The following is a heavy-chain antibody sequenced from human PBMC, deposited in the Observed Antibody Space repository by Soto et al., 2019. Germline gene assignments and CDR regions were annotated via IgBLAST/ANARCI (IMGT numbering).Heavy chain of an antibody. V-gene: IGHV1-69*01. Sequence: QGRVTITADESTSTVYMELSSLRSEDTAVYYCAREGSDGMDVWGQGTTVTVSS. J-gene: IGHJ6*02. CDR3: AREGSDGMDV.